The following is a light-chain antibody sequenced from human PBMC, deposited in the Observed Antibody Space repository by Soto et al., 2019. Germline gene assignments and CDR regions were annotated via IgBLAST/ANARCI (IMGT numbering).Light chain of an antibody. J-gene: IGKJ4*01. CDR1: QSISSW. CDR2: DAS. V-gene: IGKV1-5*01. CDR3: LQYLTYPLT. Sequence: DIQMTQSPSTLSASVGDRVTITCRASQSISSWLAWYQQKPGKAPKLLIYDASSLESGVPSTFSGSGSGTEFSLTVSSLQPDDFATYYCLQYLTYPLTFGGGTKVDI.